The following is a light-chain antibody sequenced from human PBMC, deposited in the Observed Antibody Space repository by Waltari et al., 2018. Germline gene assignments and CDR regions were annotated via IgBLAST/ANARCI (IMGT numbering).Light chain of an antibody. J-gene: IGLJ3*02. Sequence: QSVLTQPPSVSEAPRQRVTISCSGSSSNIGNNAVNWYQQLPGKAPKLLIYYDDLLPSGVSDRCSGSKSGTSASLAISGLQSEDEADYYCAAWDDSLSGPVFGGGTKLTVL. CDR2: YDD. CDR1: SSNIGNNA. CDR3: AAWDDSLSGPV. V-gene: IGLV1-36*01.